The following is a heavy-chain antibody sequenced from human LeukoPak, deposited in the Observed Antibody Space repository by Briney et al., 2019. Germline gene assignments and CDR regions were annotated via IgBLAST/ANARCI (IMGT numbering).Heavy chain of an antibody. V-gene: IGHV3-15*01. Sequence: GGSLRLSCAASGFTFNNAWMNWVRQVPGKGLEWVGRVKSETDGGTTDYAAPVQGRFTISRDDSEDTLYLQMNSLKTEDTAVYYCTSDPRIGRYFDYWGQGTLVTVSS. CDR3: TSDPRIGRYFDY. J-gene: IGHJ4*02. D-gene: IGHD1-26*01. CDR1: GFTFNNAW. CDR2: VKSETDGGTT.